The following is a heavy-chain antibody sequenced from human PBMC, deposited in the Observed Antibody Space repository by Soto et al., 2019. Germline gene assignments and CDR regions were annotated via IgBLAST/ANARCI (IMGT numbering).Heavy chain of an antibody. J-gene: IGHJ6*01. CDR2: IKSKTDGGTT. V-gene: IGHV3-15*01. CDR3: TRHTYYYDSSGYYYVGYYYYGMEV. Sequence: VGSLRLSCASSVCTFSNAWMSCVRQSPGKWLEWVGRIKSKTDGGTTDYAAPVKGRFTISRDDSKNTLYLQMNSLKTEDTAVYYCTRHTYYYDSSGYYYVGYYYYGMEVWGQGTTVSVSS. D-gene: IGHD3-22*01. CDR1: VCTFSNAW.